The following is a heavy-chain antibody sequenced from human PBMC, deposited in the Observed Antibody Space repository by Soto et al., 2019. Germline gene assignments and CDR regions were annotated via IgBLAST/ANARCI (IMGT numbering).Heavy chain of an antibody. D-gene: IGHD4-4*01. V-gene: IGHV4-34*01. CDR3: ARGQKWRGNSFLY. CDR1: GGSISSYY. CDR2: INHSGST. J-gene: IGHJ4*02. Sequence: SETLSLTCTVSGGSISSYYWSWIRQPPGKGLEWIGEINHSGSTNYNPSLKSRVTISVDTSKNQFSLKLSSVTAADTAVYYCARGQKWRGNSFLYWGQGTLVTVSS.